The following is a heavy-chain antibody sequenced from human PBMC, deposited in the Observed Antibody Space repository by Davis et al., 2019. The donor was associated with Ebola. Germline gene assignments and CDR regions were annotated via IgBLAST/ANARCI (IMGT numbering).Heavy chain of an antibody. CDR3: ARVPFSYYDDSSGYYTRGGLFDY. CDR1: GGSISSSSYY. CDR2: IYYSGSP. V-gene: IGHV4-39*07. Sequence: SATLSLTCTVSGGSISSSSYYWGWIRQPPGTGLEWIGSIYYSGSPNSNSSLKSRVTISVDTSKNQCSLKLSSVTDADTSVYYYARVPFSYYDDSSGYYTRGGLFDYWGQGTLVTVSS. D-gene: IGHD3-22*01. J-gene: IGHJ4*02.